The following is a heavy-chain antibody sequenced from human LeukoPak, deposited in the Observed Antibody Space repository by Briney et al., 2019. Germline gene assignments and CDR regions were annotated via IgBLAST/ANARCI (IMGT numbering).Heavy chain of an antibody. Sequence: GGSLRLSCAASGFTFISYGMHWVRQAPGKGLEWVAFIRYDGSNKYYADSVKGRFTISRDNSKNTLYLQMNSLRAEDTAVYYCAKGGDSSGYEADYWGQGTLVTVSS. V-gene: IGHV3-30*02. D-gene: IGHD3-22*01. CDR2: IRYDGSNK. CDR3: AKGGDSSGYEADY. CDR1: GFTFISYG. J-gene: IGHJ4*02.